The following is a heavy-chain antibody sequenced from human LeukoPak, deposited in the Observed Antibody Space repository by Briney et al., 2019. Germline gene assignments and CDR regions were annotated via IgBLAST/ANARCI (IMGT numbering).Heavy chain of an antibody. V-gene: IGHV3-7*01. J-gene: IGHJ4*02. CDR2: VKQDGSEK. CDR1: GFTFSSHW. CDR3: ATGRAAHLFDY. Sequence: PAGSLRLSCAASGFTFSSHWMIWVRQAPGKGLEWVANVKQDGSEKYYVDSVKGRFTISRVNAKNSLYLQMNSLRVEDTAVYYCATGRAAHLFDYWGQGTLVTVSS. D-gene: IGHD6-6*01.